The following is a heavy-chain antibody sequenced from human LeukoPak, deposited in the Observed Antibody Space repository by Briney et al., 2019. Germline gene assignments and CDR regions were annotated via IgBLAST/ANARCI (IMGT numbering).Heavy chain of an antibody. Sequence: GGSLRLSCAASGFTSSSYSMNWVRQAPGKGLEWVSYISSGSSTIYYADSVKGRFTISRVNAKNSLYLQMNSLRDDDTAVYYCARGGGGTYWDYWGQGTLVTVSS. V-gene: IGHV3-48*02. CDR3: ARGGGGTYWDY. CDR2: ISSGSSTI. CDR1: GFTSSSYS. J-gene: IGHJ4*02. D-gene: IGHD2-15*01.